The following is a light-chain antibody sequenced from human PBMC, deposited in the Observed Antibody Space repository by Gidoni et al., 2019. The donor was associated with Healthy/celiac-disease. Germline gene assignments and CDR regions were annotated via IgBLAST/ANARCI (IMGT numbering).Light chain of an antibody. CDR3: QQYYNLFT. CDR1: QDISNY. J-gene: IGKJ3*01. Sequence: DIQMTHSPSSLSASVGDRVTITCQESQDISNYLNWYQQKPGKAPKLLFYDASNLETGVPSRFSGSGSGIDFTFTISSLQPEDIATYYCQQYYNLFTFGPGTKVDIK. V-gene: IGKV1-33*01. CDR2: DAS.